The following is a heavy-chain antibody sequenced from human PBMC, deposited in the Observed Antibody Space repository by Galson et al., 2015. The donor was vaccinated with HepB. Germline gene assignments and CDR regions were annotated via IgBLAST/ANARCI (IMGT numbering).Heavy chain of an antibody. J-gene: IGHJ4*02. CDR2: ISGSGDST. Sequence: SLRLSCAASGFTFSNYAMSWVRQAPGKGLGWVSAISGSGDSTYYADSVKGRFTISRDNSKNTLYLQMSSLRAEDTAVYYCAKRVASGWGSFDYWGQGTLVTVSS. CDR1: GFTFSNYA. D-gene: IGHD6-19*01. CDR3: AKRVASGWGSFDY. V-gene: IGHV3-23*01.